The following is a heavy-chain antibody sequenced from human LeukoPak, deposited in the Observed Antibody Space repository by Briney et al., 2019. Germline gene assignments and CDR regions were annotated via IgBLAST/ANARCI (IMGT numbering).Heavy chain of an antibody. CDR1: GFTFSGSA. D-gene: IGHD5-24*01. CDR3: TRETPFDY. Sequence: PGGSLRLSCAASGFTFSGSAMHWVRQASGKGLEWVGRIRSKANSYATAYAASVKGRFTISRDDSKNTAYLQMNSLKTGDTAVYYCTRETPFDYWGQGTLVTVSS. CDR2: IRSKANSYAT. V-gene: IGHV3-73*01. J-gene: IGHJ4*02.